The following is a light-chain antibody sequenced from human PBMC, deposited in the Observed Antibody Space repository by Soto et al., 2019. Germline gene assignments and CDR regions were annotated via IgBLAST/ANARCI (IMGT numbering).Light chain of an antibody. CDR2: DAS. V-gene: IGKV3-11*01. Sequence: EIVLTQSPATLYLSPGERATLSCRASQSVSSYLAWYQQKPGQAPRLLIYDASNRATGIPARFSGSVSGTDFTLTISSLEPEDFAVYYCQQRSNWWTFGQGTKVEIK. CDR1: QSVSSY. CDR3: QQRSNWWT. J-gene: IGKJ1*01.